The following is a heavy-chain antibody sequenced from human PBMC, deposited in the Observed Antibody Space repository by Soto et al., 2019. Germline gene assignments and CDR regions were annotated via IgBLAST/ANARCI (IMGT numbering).Heavy chain of an antibody. V-gene: IGHV4-59*01. CDR3: ARDDPIAVAGARYYGMDV. CDR2: IYYSGST. CDR1: GGSISSYY. J-gene: IGHJ6*02. Sequence: ASETLSLTCTVSGGSISSYYWSWIRQPPGKGLEWIGYIYYSGSTNYNPSLKSRVTISVDTSKNQFSLKLSSVTAADTAVYYCARDDPIAVAGARYYGMDVWGPGTTVTVSS. D-gene: IGHD6-19*01.